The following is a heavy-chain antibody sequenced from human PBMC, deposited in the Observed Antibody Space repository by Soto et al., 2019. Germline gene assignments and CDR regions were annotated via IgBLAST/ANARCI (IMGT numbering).Heavy chain of an antibody. CDR3: ARMGSGKFLYCSGGSCSVWFDP. CDR1: GGSFSGAY. J-gene: IGHJ5*02. CDR2: INHRRST. D-gene: IGHD2-15*01. Sequence: PSETLSLTCAASGGSFSGAYLSWVRQPPGKGLEWIGEINHRRSTDNNPSPTRRVTISVATSKNQFSLKLSAVTAADTAVYYCARMGSGKFLYCSGGSCSVWFDPWGQGTLVTVSS. V-gene: IGHV4-34*01.